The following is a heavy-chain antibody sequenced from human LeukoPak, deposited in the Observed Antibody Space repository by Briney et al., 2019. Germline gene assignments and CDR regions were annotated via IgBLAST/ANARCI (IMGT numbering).Heavy chain of an antibody. CDR1: GGSFIPYY. D-gene: IGHD2-21*02. V-gene: IGHV4-34*01. CDR2: INHSGST. J-gene: IGHJ4*02. CDR3: ARGGFYCGADCYVDY. Sequence: SETLSLICAVYGGSFIPYYWSWIRQPPGKGLEWIGEINHSGSTNYNPSLKSRVTISVDTSKNQFSLKLSSVTAADTAVYYCARGGFYCGADCYVDYCGQGTLVTVSS.